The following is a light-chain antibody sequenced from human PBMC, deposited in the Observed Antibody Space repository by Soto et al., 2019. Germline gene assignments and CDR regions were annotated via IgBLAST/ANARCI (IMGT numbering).Light chain of an antibody. CDR2: DVS. Sequence: QSALTQPASVSGSPGQSITISCTGTSSDVGGYNYVSWYQQHPGKAPKLMIYDVSNRPSGVSNRFSGSKSGNTASLTISGLQDEDEADYYCSSSTSSSTLNVFGGGTKLTVL. V-gene: IGLV2-14*01. CDR3: SSSTSSSTLNV. J-gene: IGLJ2*01. CDR1: SSDVGGYNY.